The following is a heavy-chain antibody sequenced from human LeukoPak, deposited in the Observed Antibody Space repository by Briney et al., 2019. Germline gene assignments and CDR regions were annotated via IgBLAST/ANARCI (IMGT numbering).Heavy chain of an antibody. CDR3: ATSRNVDQFDI. CDR1: GGSISSGSSY. D-gene: IGHD3/OR15-3a*01. V-gene: IGHV4-31*03. Sequence: PSETLSLTCTVSGGSISSGSSYWGWIRQHPGKGLEWIGSIYYSGSTYYNPFLKSRLTVSMDTSKNQFSLKLTSATAADTAVYFCATSRNVDQFDIWGQGTMVTVSS. CDR2: IYYSGST. J-gene: IGHJ3*02.